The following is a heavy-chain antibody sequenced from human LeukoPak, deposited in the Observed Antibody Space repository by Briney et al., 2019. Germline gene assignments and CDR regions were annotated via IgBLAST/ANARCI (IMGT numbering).Heavy chain of an antibody. V-gene: IGHV1-8*01. CDR3: ARDTESAFEI. Sequence: ASVKVSCKASGYTFSSYDINWVRQATGQGLEWMGWMHPNSGNTGYAQKFQGRVTMTRDTSISTAYMELSSLRSEDTAVYHCARDTESAFEIWGQGTMVTVSS. J-gene: IGHJ3*02. CDR1: GYTFSSYD. CDR2: MHPNSGNT.